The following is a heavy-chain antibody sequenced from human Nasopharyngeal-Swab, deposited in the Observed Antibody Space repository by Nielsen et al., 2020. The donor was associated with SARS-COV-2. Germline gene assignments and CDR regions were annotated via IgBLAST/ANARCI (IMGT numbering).Heavy chain of an antibody. V-gene: IGHV2-70*01. J-gene: IGHJ3*02. CDR2: IDWGDDK. CDR3: ARSGDCSGGRCNDAFDI. CDR1: GFSLSTSGMC. Sequence: SGPTLVKPTQTRTLTCTFSGFSLSTSGMCVNWIRQPPGKALEWLALIDWGDDKYYSTSLKTRLTISKDSSKDEVVLTMTNMDPVDTATYYCARSGDCSGGRCNDAFDIWGQGTMVTVSS. D-gene: IGHD2-15*01.